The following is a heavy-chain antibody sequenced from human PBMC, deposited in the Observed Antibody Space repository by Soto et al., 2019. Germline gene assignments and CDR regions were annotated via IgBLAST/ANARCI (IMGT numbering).Heavy chain of an antibody. CDR3: ARGGFRYAGPVTPSYYYMDV. J-gene: IGHJ6*03. CDR2: IYYSGST. CDR1: GGSISSGGYY. V-gene: IGHV4-31*03. Sequence: QVQLQESGPGLVKPSQTLSLTCTVSGGSISSGGYYWSWIRQHPGKGLEWIGYIYYSGSTYYNPSLKSRVTISVDTSKNQFSLKLSSVTAADTAVYYCARGGFRYAGPVTPSYYYMDVWGKGTTVTVSS. D-gene: IGHD4-17*01.